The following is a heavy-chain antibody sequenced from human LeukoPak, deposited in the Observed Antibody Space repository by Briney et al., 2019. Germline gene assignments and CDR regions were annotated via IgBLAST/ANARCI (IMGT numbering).Heavy chain of an antibody. D-gene: IGHD2-2*01. CDR3: ARDDCSSISCYHNWFDP. Sequence: GGSLRLSCAASGFTFSSYWMSWVRQAPGKGLEWVANIKQDGGEKYYVDSVKGRFTISRDNAKNSLYLQMNSLRAEDTAVYYCARDDCSSISCYHNWFDPWGQGTLVTVSS. J-gene: IGHJ5*02. CDR1: GFTFSSYW. V-gene: IGHV3-7*01. CDR2: IKQDGGEK.